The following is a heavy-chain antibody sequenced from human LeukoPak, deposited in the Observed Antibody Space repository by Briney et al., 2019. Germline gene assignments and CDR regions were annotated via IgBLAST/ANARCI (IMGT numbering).Heavy chain of an antibody. Sequence: PSETLSLTCAVYGGPFSGYYWSWIRQPPGRGLEWIGEINHSGSTNYKPSLKSRVTISLDTPRSQFSLKLSSLTAADTAVYYCARGLDCFDPWGQGTLVTVSS. CDR1: GGPFSGYY. CDR3: ARGLDCFDP. CDR2: INHSGST. V-gene: IGHV4-34*01. J-gene: IGHJ5*02.